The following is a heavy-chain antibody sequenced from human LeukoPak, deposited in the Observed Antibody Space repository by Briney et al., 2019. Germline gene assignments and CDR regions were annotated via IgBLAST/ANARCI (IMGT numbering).Heavy chain of an antibody. CDR3: ASFSGSYQGSWLDP. CDR1: GGSISSSNW. V-gene: IGHV4-4*02. J-gene: IGHJ5*02. CDR2: IYYSGST. Sequence: SETLSLTCAVSGGSISSSNWWSWGRQPPGKGLEWIGEIYYSGSTNYNPSLKSRRTISVDKSKNQFSLKLSSVTAADTAVYYCASFSGSYQGSWLDPWGQGTLVTVSS. D-gene: IGHD1-26*01.